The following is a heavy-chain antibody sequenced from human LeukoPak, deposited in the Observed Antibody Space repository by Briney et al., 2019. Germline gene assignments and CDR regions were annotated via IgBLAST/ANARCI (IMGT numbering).Heavy chain of an antibody. D-gene: IGHD1-26*01. CDR2: IDSDGRGT. Sequence: GGSLRLSCAASGFTFSSYWMHWVRHAPGKGLVWVSRIDSDGRGTSYADSVKGRFTISRDNAKNTLYLQMDSLRAEDTAMYYCARGTGSYYSLGYWGQGTLVTVSS. V-gene: IGHV3-74*01. J-gene: IGHJ4*02. CDR1: GFTFSSYW. CDR3: ARGTGSYYSLGY.